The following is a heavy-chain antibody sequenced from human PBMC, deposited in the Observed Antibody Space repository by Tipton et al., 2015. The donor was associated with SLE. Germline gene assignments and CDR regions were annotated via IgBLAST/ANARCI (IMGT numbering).Heavy chain of an antibody. CDR3: AKMGRAFDI. V-gene: IGHV3-30*02. Sequence: SLRLSCAASGFTFSSYAMHWVRQAPGKGLEWVAYIRHDASTTYYGGSVKGRFTISRDNSKNTLYLQMNSLRAEDTAVYYCAKMGRAFDIWGQGTMVTVSS. J-gene: IGHJ3*02. CDR2: IRHDASTT. CDR1: GFTFSSYA. D-gene: IGHD1-26*01.